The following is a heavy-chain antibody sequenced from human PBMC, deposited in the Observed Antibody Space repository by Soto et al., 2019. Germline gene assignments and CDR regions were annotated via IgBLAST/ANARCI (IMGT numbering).Heavy chain of an antibody. Sequence: SETLSLTCTVSGGSVSSGSYYWSWIRQPPGKGLEWIGYIYYSGSTNYNPSLESRVTISIDTSKHQFSLKLTSVTAADTGVYYCARERYSGWYYFDYWGQGSLVTVSS. CDR3: ARERYSGWYYFDY. V-gene: IGHV4-61*01. CDR1: GGSVSSGSYY. J-gene: IGHJ4*02. D-gene: IGHD6-19*01. CDR2: IYYSGST.